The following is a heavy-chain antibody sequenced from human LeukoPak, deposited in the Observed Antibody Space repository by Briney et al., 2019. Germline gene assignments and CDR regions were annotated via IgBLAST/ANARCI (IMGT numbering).Heavy chain of an antibody. CDR3: ARSVTMIVVAPGY. CDR1: GFTFSSYG. Sequence: GGSLRLSCAASGFTFSSYGMHWVRQAPGKGLEWVAVIWYDGSNKYYADSVKGRFTISRDNSKNTLYLQMNSLRAEDTAVYYCARSVTMIVVAPGYWGQGTLVIVSS. V-gene: IGHV3-33*01. D-gene: IGHD3-22*01. CDR2: IWYDGSNK. J-gene: IGHJ4*02.